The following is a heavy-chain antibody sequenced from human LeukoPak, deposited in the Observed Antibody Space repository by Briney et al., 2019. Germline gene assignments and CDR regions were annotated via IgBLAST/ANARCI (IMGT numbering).Heavy chain of an antibody. CDR1: GGAFSGYY. Sequence: PSETLSLTCAVYGGAFSGYYWSWIRQPPGKGLEWIGEINHSGSTNYNPSLKSRVSISIDTSKTQFSLRLSSVTAADTAVYYCARDYDILTGYYYWGQGTLVTVSS. CDR2: INHSGST. J-gene: IGHJ4*02. V-gene: IGHV4-34*01. D-gene: IGHD3-9*01. CDR3: ARDYDILTGYYY.